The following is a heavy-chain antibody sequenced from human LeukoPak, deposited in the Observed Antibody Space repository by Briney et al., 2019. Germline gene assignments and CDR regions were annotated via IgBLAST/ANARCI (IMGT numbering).Heavy chain of an antibody. V-gene: IGHV3-66*02. D-gene: IGHD3-22*01. Sequence: GGSLRLSCAASGFTVSSSYMGWVRQASGKGLDWASVLYSAANTFYPDSVKGRFTISRDNSQNMLFLQMDSLRAEDTAVYYCARPSHSSEYGAFDIWGQGTLVTVSS. CDR1: GFTVSSSY. CDR3: ARPSHSSEYGAFDI. J-gene: IGHJ3*02. CDR2: LYSAANT.